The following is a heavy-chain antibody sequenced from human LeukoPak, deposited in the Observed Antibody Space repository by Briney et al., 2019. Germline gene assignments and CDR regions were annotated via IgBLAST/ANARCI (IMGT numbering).Heavy chain of an antibody. V-gene: IGHV3-74*01. Sequence: GGSRRLSCAPSGFIFTGNWINWFRKAPGQGPVWVSRIYGDGYTNYADSVKGRFTISRDSGTNTVYLQMSSLRAEDTAVYYCATSVITRFDNWGQGTLVTVSS. CDR1: GFIFTGNW. CDR2: IYGDGYT. J-gene: IGHJ4*02. CDR3: ATSVITRFDN. D-gene: IGHD3-16*01.